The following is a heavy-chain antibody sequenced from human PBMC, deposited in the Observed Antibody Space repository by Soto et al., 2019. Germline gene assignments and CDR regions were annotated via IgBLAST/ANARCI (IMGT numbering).Heavy chain of an antibody. J-gene: IGHJ6*02. Sequence: GGSLRLSCAASGFTFSSYSMNWVRQAPGKGLEWVSYISSSSSTIYYADSVKGRFTISRDNAKNSLYLQMNSLRDEDTAVYYCARDPFPFWSGYYQDYYYYYGMDLWGQGTTVTVSS. D-gene: IGHD3-3*01. CDR3: ARDPFPFWSGYYQDYYYYYGMDL. CDR2: ISSSSSTI. CDR1: GFTFSSYS. V-gene: IGHV3-48*02.